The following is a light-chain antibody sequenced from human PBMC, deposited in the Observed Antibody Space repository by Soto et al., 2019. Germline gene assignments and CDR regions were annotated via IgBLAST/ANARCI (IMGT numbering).Light chain of an antibody. V-gene: IGKV3-20*01. CDR2: GAS. CDR3: QQYGSSPGT. J-gene: IGKJ1*01. Sequence: EIGLTLSPCTLSLSPGERATLSCRASQSVSSSYLAWYQQKPGQAPRLLIYGASSRATGIPDRFSGSGSGTDFTLTISRLEPEDFAVFYCQQYGSSPGTFGQGTKVDIK. CDR1: QSVSSSY.